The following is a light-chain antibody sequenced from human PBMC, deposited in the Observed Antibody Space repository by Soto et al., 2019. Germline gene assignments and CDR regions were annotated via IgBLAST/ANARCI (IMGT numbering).Light chain of an antibody. V-gene: IGKV1-5*01. Sequence: DLPMTQSPSTLSASVGDRVTITCRASQSFSSWLAWYQQKPGKAPKLLIYDVSSLESGVPSRFSGSGSGTEFTLTISSLQPDDFATYYCQQYNNYWTFGQGTKVEIK. CDR3: QQYNNYWT. CDR1: QSFSSW. J-gene: IGKJ1*01. CDR2: DVS.